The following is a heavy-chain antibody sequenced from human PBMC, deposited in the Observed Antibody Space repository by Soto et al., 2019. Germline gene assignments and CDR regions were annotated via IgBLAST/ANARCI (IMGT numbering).Heavy chain of an antibody. J-gene: IGHJ4*02. CDR3: VRDHSRRGYSYGGIRN. CDR2: ISAYNGDT. Sequence: QVQLVQSGAEAKKPGASVKVSCKASGYTFTSYGISWVRQAPGQGLEWMGWISAYNGDTNYAQKLQGRVTMTTDTSTSTAYMELRSLRSDDMAVYYCVRDHSRRGYSYGGIRNWGQGTLVTVSS. CDR1: GYTFTSYG. V-gene: IGHV1-18*03. D-gene: IGHD5-18*01.